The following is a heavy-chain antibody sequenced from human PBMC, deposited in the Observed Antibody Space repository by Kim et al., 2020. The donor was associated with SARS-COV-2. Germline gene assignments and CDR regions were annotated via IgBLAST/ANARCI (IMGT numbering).Heavy chain of an antibody. CDR3: ARETYDSSGYLAEYFQH. V-gene: IGHV6-1*01. CDR2: TYYRSKWYN. CDR1: GDSVSSNSAA. D-gene: IGHD3-22*01. Sequence: SQTLSLTCAISGDSVSSNSAAWNWIRQSPSRGLEWLGRTYYRSKWYNDYAVSVKSRITINPDTSKNQFSLQLNSVTPEDTAVYYCARETYDSSGYLAEYFQHWGQGTLVTVSS. J-gene: IGHJ1*01.